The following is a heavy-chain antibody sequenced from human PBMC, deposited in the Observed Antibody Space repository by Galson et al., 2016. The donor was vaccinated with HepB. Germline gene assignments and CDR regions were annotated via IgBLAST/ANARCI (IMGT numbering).Heavy chain of an antibody. D-gene: IGHD3-9*01. CDR3: AKNDILAGYSAFDY. J-gene: IGHJ4*02. V-gene: IGHV3-30*18. Sequence: SLRLSCAASGFTFSSYAIPWVRQAPGKGLEWVAVISYDGSHKYYAASVKGRFTISRDNSKNTLSLQMNSLRAEDTAVYYCAKNDILAGYSAFDYWGQGTLVTVSS. CDR2: ISYDGSHK. CDR1: GFTFSSYA.